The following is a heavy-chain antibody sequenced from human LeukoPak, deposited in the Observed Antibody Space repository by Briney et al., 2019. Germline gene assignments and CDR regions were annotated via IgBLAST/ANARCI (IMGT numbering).Heavy chain of an antibody. CDR1: EFTFSSFA. CDR3: SKERPEEYYGSGSYFDY. D-gene: IGHD3-10*01. V-gene: IGHV3-23*01. J-gene: IGHJ4*02. CDR2: VSGSGGST. Sequence: GGSLRLSCAPSEFTFSSFAMSCVRQAPGRGLEWVSRVSGSGGSTYYADSVKGRFTISRDNSKHTVYLEMNSLRVEDTAMYHCSKERPEEYYGSGSYFDYWGQGTLVTVSS.